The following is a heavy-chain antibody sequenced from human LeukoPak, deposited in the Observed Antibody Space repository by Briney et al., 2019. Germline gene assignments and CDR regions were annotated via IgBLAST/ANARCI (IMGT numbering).Heavy chain of an antibody. CDR3: ARGQHFMITFGGVHDAFDI. D-gene: IGHD3-16*01. CDR2: IIPIFGTA. Sequence: SVKVSCKASGGTFSSYAISWVRQAPGQGLGWMGGIIPIFGTANYAQKFQGRVTITTDESTSTAYMELSSLRSEDTAVYYCARGQHFMITFGGVHDAFDIWGQGTMVTVSS. J-gene: IGHJ3*02. V-gene: IGHV1-69*05. CDR1: GGTFSSYA.